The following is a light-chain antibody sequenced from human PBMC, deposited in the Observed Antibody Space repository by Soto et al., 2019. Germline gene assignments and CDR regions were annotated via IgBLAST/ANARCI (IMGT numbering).Light chain of an antibody. V-gene: IGKV3D-20*02. CDR3: QQHSNFPWT. Sequence: EIVLTQSPGTLTLSPGETAALSCRASHTISNNYLVWYPQKPGQAPRLLIYAVSSRAAGIPDRFSGSGSGTDFALTIARLEPEDSAVYYCQQHSNFPWTFDQGTRVEI. CDR2: AVS. J-gene: IGKJ1*01. CDR1: HTISNNY.